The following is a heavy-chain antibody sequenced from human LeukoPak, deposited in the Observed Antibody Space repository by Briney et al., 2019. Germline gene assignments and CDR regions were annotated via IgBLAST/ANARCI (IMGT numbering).Heavy chain of an antibody. CDR2: INPNSGGT. V-gene: IGHV1-2*02. CDR1: GYTFTGYY. CDR3: ARSTVVTGGYYYYYGMDV. D-gene: IGHD4-23*01. J-gene: IGHJ6*02. Sequence: ASVKVSCKASGYTFTGYYMHWVRQAPGQGLEWMGWINPNSGGTNCAQKFQGRVTMTRDTSISTAYMELSRLRSDDTAVYYCARSTVVTGGYYYYYGMDVWGQGTTVTVSS.